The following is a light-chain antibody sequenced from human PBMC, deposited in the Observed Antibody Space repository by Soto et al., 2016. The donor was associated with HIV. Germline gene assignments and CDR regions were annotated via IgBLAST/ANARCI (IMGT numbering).Light chain of an antibody. CDR2: KAS. CDR3: QQYNSYPWT. Sequence: DIRMTQSPSTLSASLGDRVTITCRASQSINKWLAWYQQKPGKAPNLLIYKASTSQSGVPSTFSGSGSGTEFTLIISSLQPDDFATYYCQQYNSYPWTFGQGDQGWK. J-gene: IGKJ1*01. CDR1: QSINKW. V-gene: IGKV1-5*03.